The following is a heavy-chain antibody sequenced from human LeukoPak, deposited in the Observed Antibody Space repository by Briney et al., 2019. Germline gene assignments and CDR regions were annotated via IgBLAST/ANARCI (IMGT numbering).Heavy chain of an antibody. CDR2: IIPIFGTA. J-gene: IGHJ4*02. CDR1: GGTFSSYA. CDR3: ARGSVAGTRLLDY. D-gene: IGHD6-19*01. V-gene: IGHV1-69*13. Sequence: SVKVSCKASGGTFSSYAISWVRQAPGQGLEWMGGIIPIFGTANYAQKFQGRVTITADESTSTAYMELSSLRSEDTAVYYCARGSVAGTRLLDYWGQGTLVTVSS.